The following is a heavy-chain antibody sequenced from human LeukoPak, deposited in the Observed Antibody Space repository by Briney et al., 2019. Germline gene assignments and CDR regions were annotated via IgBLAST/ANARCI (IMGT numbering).Heavy chain of an antibody. D-gene: IGHD5-24*01. J-gene: IGHJ3*02. V-gene: IGHV5-51*01. CDR1: GYSFNSYF. CDR3: AREMEMSTISAAFDM. Sequence: GESLKISCTASGYSFNSYFIAWARQMPGKGLEWMGIIFPGDSDTTYSPSFQGQVTISVDKSINTAYLQWSSLKASDTAIYYCAREMEMSTISAAFDMWGQGTMVTVSS. CDR2: IFPGDSDT.